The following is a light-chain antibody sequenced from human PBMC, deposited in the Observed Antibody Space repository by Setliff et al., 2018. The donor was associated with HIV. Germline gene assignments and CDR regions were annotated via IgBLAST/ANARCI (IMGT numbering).Light chain of an antibody. CDR1: SSDVGGYKY. CDR2: EVS. J-gene: IGLJ1*01. CDR3: CSYAGSSSYV. Sequence: QSVLTQPASVSGSPGQSITISCTGTSSDVGGYKYVSWYQQHPGKAPKLMIYEVSKRPSGVSYRFSGSKSGNTASLTISGLQAEDEADYYCCSYAGSSSYVFGTGTKVTVL. V-gene: IGLV2-23*02.